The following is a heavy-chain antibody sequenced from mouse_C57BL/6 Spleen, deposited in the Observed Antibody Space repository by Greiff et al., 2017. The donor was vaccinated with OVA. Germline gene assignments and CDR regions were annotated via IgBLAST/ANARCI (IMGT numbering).Heavy chain of an antibody. V-gene: IGHV1-39*01. CDR3: ARSRNWDDYYAMDY. CDR2: INPDYGTT. J-gene: IGHJ4*01. D-gene: IGHD4-1*01. Sequence: VQLKESGPELVKPGASVKISCKASGYSFTDYNMNWVKQSNGKSLEWIGVINPDYGTTSYNQKFKGKATLTVDQSSSTAYMQLNSLTSEDSAVYYCARSRNWDDYYAMDYWGQGTSVTVSS. CDR1: GYSFTDYN.